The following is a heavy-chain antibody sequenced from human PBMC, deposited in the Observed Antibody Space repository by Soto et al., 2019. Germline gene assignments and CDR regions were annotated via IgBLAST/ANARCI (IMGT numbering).Heavy chain of an antibody. D-gene: IGHD6-6*01. CDR1: GGTFSSYA. V-gene: IGHV1-69*01. CDR2: VIPKASQP. CDR3: ARESSSPNYYYYGMDV. Sequence: QVQLVQSGAEVKKPGSSVTVSCTASGGTFSSYAVSWVRQAPGQGLEWMGVVIPKASQPKYAPKFQGRVTITADYSTAYMEVSSLRYDGTAVYYCARESSSPNYYYYGMDVWGQGTTVIVSS. J-gene: IGHJ6*02.